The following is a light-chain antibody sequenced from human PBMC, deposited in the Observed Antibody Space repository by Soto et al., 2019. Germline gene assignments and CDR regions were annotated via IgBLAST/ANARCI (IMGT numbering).Light chain of an antibody. CDR2: EVV. CDR3: SSHGGSGV. V-gene: IGLV2-8*01. J-gene: IGLJ3*02. Sequence: QSVLTQPPSASGSPGQSVAISCTGTSSDVGGYNYVSWYQQHPGKAPKLIIYEVVKRPSGVPDRFSGSKSGNTASLTVSGLQLEDEADYYCSSHGGSGVFGGGTKLTVL. CDR1: SSDVGGYNY.